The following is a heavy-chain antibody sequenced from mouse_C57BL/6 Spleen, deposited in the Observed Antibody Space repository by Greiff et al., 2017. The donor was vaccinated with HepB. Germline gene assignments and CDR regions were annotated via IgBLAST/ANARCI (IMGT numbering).Heavy chain of an antibody. CDR1: GFTFSSYG. Sequence: EVQLVESGGDLVKPGGSLKLSCAASGFTFSSYGMSWVRQTPEKRLEWVATISSGGSYTYYPDSVKGRITISRDNAKNTMYLQMSSLKSADTAMYYCARLGGNGYFDYWGQGTTLTVSS. CDR3: ARLGGNGYFDY. V-gene: IGHV5-6*01. J-gene: IGHJ2*01. CDR2: ISSGGSYT. D-gene: IGHD2-1*01.